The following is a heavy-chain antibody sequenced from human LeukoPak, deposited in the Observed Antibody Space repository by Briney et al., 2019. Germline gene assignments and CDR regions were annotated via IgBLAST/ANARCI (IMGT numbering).Heavy chain of an antibody. V-gene: IGHV4-34*01. D-gene: IGHD2-2*01. J-gene: IGHJ5*02. Sequence: PSETLSLTCAVYGGSFSGYYWSWIRQPPGKGLEWIGEINHSGSTNYNPPLKSRVTISVDTSKNQFSLKLSSVTAADTAVYYCARRAYQLQRHNWFDPWGQGTLVTVSS. CDR1: GGSFSGYY. CDR2: INHSGST. CDR3: ARRAYQLQRHNWFDP.